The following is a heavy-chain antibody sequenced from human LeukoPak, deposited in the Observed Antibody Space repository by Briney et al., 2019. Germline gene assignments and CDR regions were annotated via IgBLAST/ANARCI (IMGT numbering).Heavy chain of an antibody. J-gene: IGHJ2*01. V-gene: IGHV4-39*01. D-gene: IGHD3/OR15-3a*01. CDR1: GGSISSGSYY. CDR3: ARLDWSNWCFDL. Sequence: SETLSLTCAVSGGSISSGSYYWGWIRQPPGKGLEWIGSIYYTGSTYYNPSLKSRVTISVDTSKNQFSLNLSSVTAADTAVYYCARLDWSNWCFDLWGRGTLVIVSS. CDR2: IYYTGST.